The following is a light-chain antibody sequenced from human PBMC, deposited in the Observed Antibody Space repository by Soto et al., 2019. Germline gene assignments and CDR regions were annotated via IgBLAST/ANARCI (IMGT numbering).Light chain of an antibody. Sequence: QSVLTQPTSASGTPGQRVTISCSGSNSNIGSDTINWYQQLPGMAPKLLIYSDGHRPSGVPARFSGSKSGTSASLTISGLQSEDEAVYYCEAWDDSLSGQRVFGGGTKLTVL. CDR2: SDG. J-gene: IGLJ3*02. V-gene: IGLV1-44*01. CDR1: NSNIGSDT. CDR3: EAWDDSLSGQRV.